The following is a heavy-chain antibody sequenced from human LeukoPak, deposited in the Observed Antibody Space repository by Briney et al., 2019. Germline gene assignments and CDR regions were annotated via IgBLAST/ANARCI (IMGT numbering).Heavy chain of an antibody. V-gene: IGHV5-10-1*01. J-gene: IGHJ5*02. CDR1: GYSFTTYW. D-gene: IGHD3-10*01. Sequence: GESLKISCEASGYSFTTYWIGWVRQMAGKGLEWMGRIDPSDSYTNYSPSFQGHVTISADKSISTAYLQWSSLKASDTAMYYCARITMVRGVIIWFDPWGQGTLVTVSS. CDR3: ARITMVRGVIIWFDP. CDR2: IDPSDSYT.